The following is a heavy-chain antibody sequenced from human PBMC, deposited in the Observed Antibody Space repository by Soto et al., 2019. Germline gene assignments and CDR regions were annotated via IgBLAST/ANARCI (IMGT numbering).Heavy chain of an antibody. V-gene: IGHV4-59*01. CDR2: IYYSGST. J-gene: IGHJ5*02. CDR1: GGSISSYY. Sequence: SETLSLTCTVSGGSISSYYWSWIRQPPGKGLEWIGYIYYSGSTNYNPSLKSRVTISVDTSKNQFSLKLSSVTAADTAVYYCARAIVGATTDWFDPWGQGTLVTVSS. D-gene: IGHD1-26*01. CDR3: ARAIVGATTDWFDP.